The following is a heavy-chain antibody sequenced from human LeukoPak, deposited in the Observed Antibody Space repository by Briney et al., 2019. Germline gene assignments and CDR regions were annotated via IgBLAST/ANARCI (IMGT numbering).Heavy chain of an antibody. CDR2: INHSGST. D-gene: IGHD6-13*01. CDR3: ARGHSSSWYKKRAYFDY. Sequence: SETLSLTCAVYGGSFSGYYWSWIRQPPGKGLEWIGEINHSGSTNYNPSLKSRVTISVDTSKNQFSLKLSSVTAADTAAYYCARGHSSSWYKKRAYFDYWGQGTLVTVSS. V-gene: IGHV4-34*01. J-gene: IGHJ4*02. CDR1: GGSFSGYY.